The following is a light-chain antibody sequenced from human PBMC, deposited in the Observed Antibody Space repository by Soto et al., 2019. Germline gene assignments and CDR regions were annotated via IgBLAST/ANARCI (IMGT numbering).Light chain of an antibody. V-gene: IGKV1-5*01. J-gene: IGKJ1*01. CDR3: QQYNSYWWT. Sequence: DIQMTQSPSTLSASVGDRVTITCRASQGIVRWLACYQQKPGKAPKLLIYDASSLESGVPSRFSGSGSGTEFTLTISSLQPDDFATYYCQQYNSYWWTFGQGTKVDIK. CDR2: DAS. CDR1: QGIVRW.